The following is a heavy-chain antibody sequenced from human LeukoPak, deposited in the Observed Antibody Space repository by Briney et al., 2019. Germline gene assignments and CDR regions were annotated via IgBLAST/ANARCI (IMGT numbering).Heavy chain of an antibody. V-gene: IGHV1-8*03. J-gene: IGHJ4*02. D-gene: IGHD1-1*01. Sequence: ASVKVSCKASGYTFTSYDINWVRQASGQGLEWMGWINPNSGNTGFTQKFQGRVTVTRSTSISTAYMELSSLTSDGTAVYYCARTSTGTRGGYDVWGQGTLGTVSS. CDR1: GYTFTSYD. CDR3: ARTSTGTRGGYDV. CDR2: INPNSGNT.